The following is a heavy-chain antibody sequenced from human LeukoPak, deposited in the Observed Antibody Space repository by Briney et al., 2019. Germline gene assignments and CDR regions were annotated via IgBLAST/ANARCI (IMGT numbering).Heavy chain of an antibody. CDR1: GFTFSNAW. D-gene: IGHD3-10*01. J-gene: IGHJ4*02. Sequence: GGSLRLSCAASGFTFSNAWMNWVRQAPGKGLEWVGRIKTKAEGGTTDYAAPVKGRFTISRDDSKNTVYLQMNSLKTEDTAVYYCASYGSGSHDYWGQGSLVTVSS. CDR2: IKTKAEGGTT. CDR3: ASYGSGSHDY. V-gene: IGHV3-15*01.